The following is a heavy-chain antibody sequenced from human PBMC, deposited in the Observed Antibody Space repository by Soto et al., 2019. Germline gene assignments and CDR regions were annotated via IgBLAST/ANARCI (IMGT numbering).Heavy chain of an antibody. CDR1: GGSISSGDYY. D-gene: IGHD5-18*01. Sequence: QVQLQESGPGLVKPSQTLSLTCTVSGGSISSGDYYWSWIRQPPGKGLEWIGYIYESGTTYYSPPLQSRVTISVDTSKNQFSLTLSSVTAADTAVYYCASSERIQLWLHGMDVRGQGTMVTVSS. CDR2: IYESGTT. CDR3: ASSERIQLWLHGMDV. V-gene: IGHV4-30-4*01. J-gene: IGHJ6*02.